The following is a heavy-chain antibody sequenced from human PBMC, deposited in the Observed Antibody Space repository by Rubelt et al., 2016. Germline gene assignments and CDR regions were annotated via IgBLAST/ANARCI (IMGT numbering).Heavy chain of an antibody. CDR1: GFTFSSYA. D-gene: IGHD3-22*01. V-gene: IGHV3-30*04. CDR2: ISYDGSNK. J-gene: IGHJ4*02. CDR3: ARAMRVWLLNAGFDY. Sequence: GGVVQPGWSLRLSCAASGFTFSSYAMHWVRQAPGKGLEWVAVISYDGSNKYYTDSVKGRFTISRDNSKNTLYLQMNSLRAEDTAGYYCARAMRVWLLNAGFDYWGQGTLVTVSS.